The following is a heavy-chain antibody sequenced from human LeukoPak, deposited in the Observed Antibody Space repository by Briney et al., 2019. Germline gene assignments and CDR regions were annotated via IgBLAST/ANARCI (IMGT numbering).Heavy chain of an antibody. J-gene: IGHJ4*02. Sequence: ASVKVSCKAPGYTFTSYYMHWVRQAPGQGLEWMGIINPSGGITSYAQKFQGRVTMTRETSTSTVYMELSSLRSEDTAVYYCARRAASSGSPFDYWGQGTLVTVSS. CDR1: GYTFTSYY. CDR3: ARRAASSGSPFDY. V-gene: IGHV1-46*01. CDR2: INPSGGIT. D-gene: IGHD3-22*01.